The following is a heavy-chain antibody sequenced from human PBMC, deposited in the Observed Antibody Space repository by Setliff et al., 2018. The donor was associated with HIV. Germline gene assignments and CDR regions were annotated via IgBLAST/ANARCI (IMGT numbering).Heavy chain of an antibody. CDR1: GGSFSDYY. D-gene: IGHD4-17*01. CDR3: ASFFVTTVTNQDY. CDR2: LSPSGTT. J-gene: IGHJ4*02. Sequence: TLSLTCTVYGGSFSDYYTNWIRQPAGKGLEWIGELSPSGTTSSNPSLQSRVTISLDTSNNQFSLKLTSVTAADTAMYYCASFFVTTVTNQDYWGQGTPVTVSS. V-gene: IGHV4-34*01.